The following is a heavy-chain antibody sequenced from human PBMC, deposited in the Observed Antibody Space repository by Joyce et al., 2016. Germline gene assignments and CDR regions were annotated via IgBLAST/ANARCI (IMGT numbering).Heavy chain of an antibody. CDR2: ISNDGKNK. CDR1: GFTFRSYG. D-gene: IGHD6-25*01. V-gene: IGHV3-30*18. Sequence: QAQLVESGGGVVQPGRSLRLSCAVSGFTFRSYGMHWVRQAQGKGLEWVEVISNDGKNKNYADSVKGRFTVSRDNSKKILSLQMNSRRPEDTAVYYCAKDRETSAVLDFWGQGTPVTVSS. CDR3: AKDRETSAVLDF. J-gene: IGHJ4*02.